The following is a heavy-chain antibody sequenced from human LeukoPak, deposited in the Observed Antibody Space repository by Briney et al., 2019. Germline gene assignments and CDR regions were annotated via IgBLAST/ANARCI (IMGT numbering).Heavy chain of an antibody. J-gene: IGHJ3*02. D-gene: IGHD2-15*01. Sequence: PGGSLRLSCAASGFTFGTYAMHWVRQAPGKGLEWVAVISYDGSNKYYADSVKGRFTISRDNSKNTLYLQMNSLRPEDTAVYYCARDDGGSILAREPRIVVVVAATAFDIWGQGTMVTVSS. CDR2: ISYDGSNK. CDR3: ARDDGGSILAREPRIVVVVAATAFDI. V-gene: IGHV3-30-3*01. CDR1: GFTFGTYA.